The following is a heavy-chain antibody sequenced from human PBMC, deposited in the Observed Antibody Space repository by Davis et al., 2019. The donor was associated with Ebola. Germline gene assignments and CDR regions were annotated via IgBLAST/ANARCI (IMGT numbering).Heavy chain of an antibody. Sequence: PSETLSLTCTVSGGSISSYYWSWIRQPPGKGLEWIGYIYYSGSTNYNPSLKSRVTISVDTSKNQFSLKLSSVTAADTAVYYCARPSHDYVWGSYRYPDWYFDLWGRGTLVTVSS. J-gene: IGHJ2*01. V-gene: IGHV4-59*01. CDR2: IYYSGST. D-gene: IGHD3-16*02. CDR1: GGSISSYY. CDR3: ARPSHDYVWGSYRYPDWYFDL.